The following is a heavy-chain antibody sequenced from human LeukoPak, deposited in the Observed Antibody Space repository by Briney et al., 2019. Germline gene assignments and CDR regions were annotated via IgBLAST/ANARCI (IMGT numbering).Heavy chain of an antibody. D-gene: IGHD2-15*01. CDR2: IYYSGST. Sequence: SETLSLTCTVSGGSISSYYWSWIRQPPGKGLEWIGYIYYSGSTNYNPSLKSRVTISVDTSKNQFSLKLSSVTAADTAVYYCARLAADPDSYYYYYMDVWGKGTTVTISS. CDR3: ARLAADPDSYYYYYMDV. V-gene: IGHV4-59*08. CDR1: GGSISSYY. J-gene: IGHJ6*03.